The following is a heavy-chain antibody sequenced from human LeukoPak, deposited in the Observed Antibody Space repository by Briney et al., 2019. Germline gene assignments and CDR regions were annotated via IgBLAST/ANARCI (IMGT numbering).Heavy chain of an antibody. Sequence: GGSLRLSCTASGFTVTTYYMSWVRQAPGKGLEWGSVMYTGGTTYYADSVKGRFTISREYSKNTLYLQMNSLSAEDTAVYYCARDRSGYDYTAFDIWGQGTMVIVS. D-gene: IGHD5-12*01. CDR3: ARDRSGYDYTAFDI. CDR2: MYTGGTT. V-gene: IGHV3-53*01. J-gene: IGHJ3*02. CDR1: GFTVTTYY.